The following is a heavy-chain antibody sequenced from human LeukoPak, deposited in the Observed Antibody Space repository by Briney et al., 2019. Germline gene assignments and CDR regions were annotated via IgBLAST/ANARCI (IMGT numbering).Heavy chain of an antibody. CDR2: ISSSSSTI. CDR3: ARDDCSSTSCYPY. J-gene: IGHJ4*02. Sequence: GGSLRLSCAASGFTFSSYSMNWVRQAPGKGLEWASYISSSSSTIYYADSVKGRFTISRDNAKNSLYLQMNSLRAEDTAVYYCARDDCSSTSCYPYWGQGTLVTVSS. CDR1: GFTFSSYS. V-gene: IGHV3-48*01. D-gene: IGHD2-2*01.